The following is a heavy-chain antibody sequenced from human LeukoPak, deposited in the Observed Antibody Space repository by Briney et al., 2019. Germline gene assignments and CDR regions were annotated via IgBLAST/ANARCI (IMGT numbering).Heavy chain of an antibody. CDR3: ARDGGTGWYYPDY. Sequence: PGGSLRLSCAASRFTFNSYAIHWVRQAPGKGLEWVAIISYDGSNKYYADSVKGRFTISRDNSKNTLYLQMNSLRAEDTAVYYCARDGGTGWYYPDYWGQGTLVTVSS. V-gene: IGHV3-30-3*01. D-gene: IGHD6-19*01. CDR1: RFTFNSYA. CDR2: ISYDGSNK. J-gene: IGHJ4*02.